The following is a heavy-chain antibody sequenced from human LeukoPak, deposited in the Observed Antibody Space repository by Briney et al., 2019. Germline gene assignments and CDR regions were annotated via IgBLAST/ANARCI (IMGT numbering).Heavy chain of an antibody. D-gene: IGHD6-19*01. J-gene: IGHJ4*02. CDR2: IYTSGST. CDR3: ARDPVAGTGDNFDY. CDR1: GGSISSYY. V-gene: IGHV4-4*07. Sequence: NASETLSLTCTGSGGSISSYYWSWIRQPAGKGLEWIGRIYTSGSTNYNPSLKSRVTMSVDTSKDQFSLKLSSVTAADTAVYYCARDPVAGTGDNFDYWGQGTLVTVSS.